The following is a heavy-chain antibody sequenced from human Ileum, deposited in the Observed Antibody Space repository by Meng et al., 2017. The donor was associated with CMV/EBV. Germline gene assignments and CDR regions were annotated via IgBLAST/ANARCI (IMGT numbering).Heavy chain of an antibody. J-gene: IGHJ5*02. CDR3: ARSYGSGSSRFDP. V-gene: IGHV4-34*01. D-gene: IGHD3-10*01. CDR1: GGSFSGYY. CDR2: IKHGGNT. Sequence: CAVYGGSFSGYYWTWIRQPPGKGLEWIGEIKHGGNTKYNPSLKSRVTMSLDTSKNQVSLKLTSMTAADTALYYCARSYGSGSSRFDPWGQGTQVTVSS.